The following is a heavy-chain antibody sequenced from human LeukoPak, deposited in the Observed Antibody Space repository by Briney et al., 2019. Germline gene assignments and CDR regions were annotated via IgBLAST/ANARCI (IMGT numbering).Heavy chain of an antibody. D-gene: IGHD2-2*01. CDR2: IYSGGST. CDR1: GFTASSNY. Sequence: GGSLRLSCAASGFTASSNYMSWVRQAPGKGLEWVSVIYSGGSTYYADSVKGRFTISRDNSKNTLYLQMNSLRAEDTAVYYCASSTYCSSTSCYFFDYYYGMDVWGQGTTVTVSS. J-gene: IGHJ6*02. CDR3: ASSTYCSSTSCYFFDYYYGMDV. V-gene: IGHV3-53*01.